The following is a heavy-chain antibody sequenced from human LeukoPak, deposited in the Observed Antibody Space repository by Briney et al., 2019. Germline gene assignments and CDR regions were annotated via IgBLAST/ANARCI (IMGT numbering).Heavy chain of an antibody. D-gene: IGHD2/OR15-2a*01. CDR1: GGSFSGYY. V-gene: IGHV4-34*01. CDR2: INHSGST. J-gene: IGHJ6*02. Sequence: SETLSLTCAVYGGSFSGYYWSWIRQPPGKGLEWIGEINHSGSTNYNPSLKSRVTISVDTSKNQFSLKLSSVTAADTAVYYCASAVSSMALYYYYYYGMDVWGQGTTVTVSS. CDR3: ASAVSSMALYYYYYYGMDV.